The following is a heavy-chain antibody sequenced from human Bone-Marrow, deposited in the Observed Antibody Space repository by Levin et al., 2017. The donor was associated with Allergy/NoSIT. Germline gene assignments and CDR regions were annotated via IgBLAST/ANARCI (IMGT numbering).Heavy chain of an antibody. V-gene: IGHV3-48*01. Sequence: GGSLRLSCAASEFTFSNYAMNWVRQAPGKGLEWLSYISSPGTTTHYADSVRGRFTISRDNGKNSLFLQMNSLSAEDTAVYYCARRPNKDSGNYYSLDYWGQGTLVTVSS. D-gene: IGHD1-26*01. CDR1: EFTFSNYA. J-gene: IGHJ4*02. CDR2: ISSPGTTT. CDR3: ARRPNKDSGNYYSLDY.